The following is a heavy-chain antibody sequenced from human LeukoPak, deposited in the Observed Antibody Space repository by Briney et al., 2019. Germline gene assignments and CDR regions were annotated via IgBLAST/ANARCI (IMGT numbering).Heavy chain of an antibody. V-gene: IGHV1-2*02. J-gene: IGHJ4*02. D-gene: IGHD3-22*01. CDR3: ARGLWGYYDSSGHFDY. CDR2: INPNSGGT. Sequence: ASVKVSCKASGYTFTGYYMHWVRQAPGQGLEWMGWINPNSGGTNYAQKFQGRVTMTRDTSISTAYMELSRLRSDDTAVYYCARGLWGYYDSSGHFDYWGQGTLVTVSS. CDR1: GYTFTGYY.